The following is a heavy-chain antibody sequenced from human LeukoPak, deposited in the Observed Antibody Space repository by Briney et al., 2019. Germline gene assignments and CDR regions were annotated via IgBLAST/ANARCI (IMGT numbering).Heavy chain of an antibody. Sequence: GRSLRLSCAASGFTFSSYAMHWVRQAPGKGLEWVSGISWNSGSIGYADSVKGRFTISRDNAKNSLYLQMNSLRAEDTALYYCAKDMSTSYGDFSYYFDYWGQGTLVTVSS. J-gene: IGHJ4*02. V-gene: IGHV3-9*01. CDR2: ISWNSGSI. CDR3: AKDMSTSYGDFSYYFDY. D-gene: IGHD4-17*01. CDR1: GFTFSSYA.